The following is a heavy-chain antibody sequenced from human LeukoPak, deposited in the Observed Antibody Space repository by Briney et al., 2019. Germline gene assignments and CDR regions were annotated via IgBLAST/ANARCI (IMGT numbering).Heavy chain of an antibody. J-gene: IGHJ6*03. Sequence: PSETLSLTCAVYGGSFSGYYWSWIRQPPGKGLEWIGEIHHSGSTNYNPSLKSRVTISVDTSKNQFSLKLSSVTAADTAVYYCARGEVVPTATGSYYYYYMDVWGKGTTVTISS. CDR1: GGSFSGYY. CDR2: IHHSGST. D-gene: IGHD2-2*01. V-gene: IGHV4-34*01. CDR3: ARGEVVPTATGSYYYYYMDV.